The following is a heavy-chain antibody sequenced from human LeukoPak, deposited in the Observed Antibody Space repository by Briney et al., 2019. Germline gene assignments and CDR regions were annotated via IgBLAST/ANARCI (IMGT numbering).Heavy chain of an antibody. CDR1: GYTLTSYD. Sequence: ASVKVSCKASGYTLTSYDINWVRQATGQGLEWMGWMNPNSGNTGYAQKFQGRVTMTRNTSISTAYMELSSLRSEDTAVYYCARVFGDWNYDPEYYFDYWGQGTLVTVSS. J-gene: IGHJ4*02. CDR2: MNPNSGNT. D-gene: IGHD1-7*01. CDR3: ARVFGDWNYDPEYYFDY. V-gene: IGHV1-8*01.